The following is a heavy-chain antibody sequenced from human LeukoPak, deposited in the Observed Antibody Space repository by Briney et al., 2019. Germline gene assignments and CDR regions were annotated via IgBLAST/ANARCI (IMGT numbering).Heavy chain of an antibody. V-gene: IGHV1-69*01. D-gene: IGHD2-2*01. Sequence: SVKVSCKASGGTLSSYAISWVRQAPGQGLEWMGGIIPIFGTANYAQKFQGRVTITADESTSTAYMELSSLRSEDTAVYYCASNLLYCSSTSCYFDYWGQGTLVTVSS. CDR2: IIPIFGTA. CDR1: GGTLSSYA. J-gene: IGHJ4*02. CDR3: ASNLLYCSSTSCYFDY.